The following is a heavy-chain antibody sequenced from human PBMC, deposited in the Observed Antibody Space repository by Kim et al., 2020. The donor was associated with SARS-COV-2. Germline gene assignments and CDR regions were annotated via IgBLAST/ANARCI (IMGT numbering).Heavy chain of an antibody. CDR3: ARELIPPYSSGWYSNYYYGMDV. CDR2: ISSSSSYI. V-gene: IGHV3-21*01. CDR1: GFTFSSYS. D-gene: IGHD6-19*01. Sequence: GGSLRLSCAASGFTFSSYSMNWVRQAPGKGLEWVSSISSSSSYIYYADSVKGRFTISRDNAKNSLYLQMNSLRAEDTAVYYCARELIPPYSSGWYSNYYYGMDVWGQGTTVTVSS. J-gene: IGHJ6*02.